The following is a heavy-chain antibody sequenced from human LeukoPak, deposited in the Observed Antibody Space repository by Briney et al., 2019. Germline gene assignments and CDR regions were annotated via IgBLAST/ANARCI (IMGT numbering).Heavy chain of an antibody. CDR3: ARDRVLGGIDY. Sequence: GGSLRLSCAASGLIFSSHWMHWVRQTPGKGLVWVSRMNSDGSSITYADSVKGRFTISRDNAKNTLYLQMNSLRAEDTAVYYCARDRVLGGIDYWGQGTLVTVSS. CDR2: MNSDGSSI. V-gene: IGHV3-74*01. CDR1: GLIFSSHW. J-gene: IGHJ4*02. D-gene: IGHD1-1*01.